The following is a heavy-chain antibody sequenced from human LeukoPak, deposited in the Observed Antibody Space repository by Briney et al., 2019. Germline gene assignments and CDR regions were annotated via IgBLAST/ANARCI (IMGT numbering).Heavy chain of an antibody. Sequence: GGSLRLSCAASGFTVSSNYMSWVRQAPGKGLEWVSVIYSGGSTHYADSVKGRFTISRDNSKNTLYLQMNSLRAEDTAVYYCARAIFYSTDDAFDIWGQGTMVTVSS. J-gene: IGHJ3*02. CDR2: IYSGGST. D-gene: IGHD6-13*01. V-gene: IGHV3-66*01. CDR3: ARAIFYSTDDAFDI. CDR1: GFTVSSNY.